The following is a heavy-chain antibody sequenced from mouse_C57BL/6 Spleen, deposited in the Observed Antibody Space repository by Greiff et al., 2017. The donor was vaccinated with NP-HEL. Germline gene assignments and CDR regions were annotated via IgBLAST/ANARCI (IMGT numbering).Heavy chain of an antibody. V-gene: IGHV14-2*01. CDR2: IYPEDGDT. D-gene: IGHD3-1*01. CDR1: GYNFTGYY. CDR3: ARGTAALEAFAY. J-gene: IGHJ3*01. Sequence: VQLQQSGAELVKPGASVKLSCTASGYNFTGYYMHWVKQRPEQGLEWIGRIYPEDGDTKYDPKFKGKATLTADTSSNTAYLQLSSLTSEDTAVYYCARGTAALEAFAYWGQGTPVTVSA.